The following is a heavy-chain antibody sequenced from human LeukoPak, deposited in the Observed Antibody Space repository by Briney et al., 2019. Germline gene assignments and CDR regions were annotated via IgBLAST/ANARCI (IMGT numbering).Heavy chain of an antibody. CDR2: ISAYNGNT. V-gene: IGHV1-18*01. CDR1: GYTFTSYG. D-gene: IGHD4-17*01. J-gene: IGHJ4*02. Sequence: ASVRVSCKASGYTFTSYGISWVRQAPGQGLEWMGWISAYNGNTNYAQKLQGRVTMTTDTSTSTAYMELRSLRSDDTAVYYCAGWNDYGDYGTFDYWGQGTLVTVSS. CDR3: AGWNDYGDYGTFDY.